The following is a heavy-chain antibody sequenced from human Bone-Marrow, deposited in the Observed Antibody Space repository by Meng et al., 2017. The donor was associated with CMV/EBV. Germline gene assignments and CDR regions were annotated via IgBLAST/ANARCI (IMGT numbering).Heavy chain of an antibody. J-gene: IGHJ5*02. Sequence: SVKVSCKASGGTFSSYAISWVRQAPGQGLEWMGGIIPIFGTANYAQKFQGRVTITTDESTSTAYMELSSLRSEDTAVYYCASDRMVRGVANWFDPWGQGTLVTVSS. D-gene: IGHD3-10*01. CDR3: ASDRMVRGVANWFDP. CDR1: GGTFSSYA. CDR2: IIPIFGTA. V-gene: IGHV1-69*05.